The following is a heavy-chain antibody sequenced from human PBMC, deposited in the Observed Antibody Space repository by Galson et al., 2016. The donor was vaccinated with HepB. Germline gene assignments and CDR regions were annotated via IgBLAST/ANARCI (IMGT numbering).Heavy chain of an antibody. Sequence: SLRLSCAASGFTLSSYSMNWVRQAPGKGLQWISYINRGGDTTYYADSLKGRFTISRDNGKNSLYLQMISLGDEDTAVYYCARSLYGSGFLTQRPFDTWGQGTLVTVSS. V-gene: IGHV3-48*02. CDR1: GFTLSSYS. CDR3: ARSLYGSGFLTQRPFDT. CDR2: INRGGDTT. J-gene: IGHJ5*02. D-gene: IGHD3-10*01.